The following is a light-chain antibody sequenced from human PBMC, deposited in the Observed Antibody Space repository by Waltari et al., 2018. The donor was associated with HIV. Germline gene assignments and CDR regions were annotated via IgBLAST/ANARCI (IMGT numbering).Light chain of an antibody. Sequence: QSALTPPASVSGSPGQSITIPCTGPSTDVGGYNYVSWYQHHPGKAPKVMTYEASNRPSGVSNRFSGSKSGNTASLTISGLQAEDEADYYCSSYTSSTTWVFGGGTKLTVL. J-gene: IGLJ3*02. CDR3: SSYTSSTTWV. CDR1: STDVGGYNY. V-gene: IGLV2-14*01. CDR2: EAS.